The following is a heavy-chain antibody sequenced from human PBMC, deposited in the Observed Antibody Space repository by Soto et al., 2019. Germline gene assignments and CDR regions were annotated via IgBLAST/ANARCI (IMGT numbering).Heavy chain of an antibody. D-gene: IGHD2-21*01. CDR3: ATGLFVPDNYFYYGVDV. Sequence: QVQLQESGPGLVKPSETLSLACTVSGGSFGNYYWSWIRQPPGKGLEWIGYIYYRGSTNYNPSLKSRATISIDTSNHQLALKLSSVTAADSAVYYCATGLFVPDNYFYYGVDVWGHGTAVTVSS. V-gene: IGHV4-59*01. CDR2: IYYRGST. CDR1: GGSFGNYY. J-gene: IGHJ6*02.